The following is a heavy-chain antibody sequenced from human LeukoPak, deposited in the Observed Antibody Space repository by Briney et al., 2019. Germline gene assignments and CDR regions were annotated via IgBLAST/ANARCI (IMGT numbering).Heavy chain of an antibody. D-gene: IGHD3-22*01. CDR3: ARSRTEYYDSSGSEKTGGYFGY. Sequence: GASVKVSCKASGYTFTSYYIHWVRQAPGQGLEWMGIINPSGGSTSYTQKFQGRVTMTRDTSTSTVYMELSSLRSEDTAVYYCARSRTEYYDSSGSEKTGGYFGYWGQGTLVTVSS. J-gene: IGHJ4*02. CDR2: INPSGGST. CDR1: GYTFTSYY. V-gene: IGHV1-46*01.